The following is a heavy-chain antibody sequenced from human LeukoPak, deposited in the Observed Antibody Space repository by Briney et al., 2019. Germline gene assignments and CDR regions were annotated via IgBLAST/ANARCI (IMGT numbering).Heavy chain of an antibody. V-gene: IGHV5-10-1*01. CDR3: ARRVGATGWFDP. Sequence: GESLKISCKGSGYSFSSYWISWVRQMPGKGLEWMGRIDPSDSYTNYSPSFQGHVTISADKSISTAYLQWSSLKASDTAMYYCARRVGATGWFDPWGQGTLVTVSS. D-gene: IGHD1-26*01. CDR1: GYSFSSYW. J-gene: IGHJ5*02. CDR2: IDPSDSYT.